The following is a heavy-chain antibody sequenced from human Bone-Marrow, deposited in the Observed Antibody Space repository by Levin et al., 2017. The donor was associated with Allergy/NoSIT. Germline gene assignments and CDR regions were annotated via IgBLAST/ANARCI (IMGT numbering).Heavy chain of an antibody. CDR1: GFTFSSYA. D-gene: IGHD3-22*01. CDR2: ISGSGGST. CDR3: AKDTSYYYDSSGYYLYYFDY. V-gene: IGHV3-23*01. Sequence: PGGSLRLSCAASGFTFSSYAMSWVRQAPGKGLEWVSAISGSGGSTYYADSVKGRFTISRDNSKNTLYLQMNSLRAEDTAVYYCAKDTSYYYDSSGYYLYYFDYWGQGTLVTVSS. J-gene: IGHJ4*02.